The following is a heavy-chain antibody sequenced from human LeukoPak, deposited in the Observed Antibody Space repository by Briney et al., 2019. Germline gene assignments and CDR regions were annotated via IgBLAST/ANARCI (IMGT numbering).Heavy chain of an antibody. J-gene: IGHJ4*02. D-gene: IGHD6-13*01. CDR3: ARGGRAAAGTSY. V-gene: IGHV3-21*01. CDR2: ISSSSSYI. Sequence: PGGSLRLSCAASGFTFSSYSMNWVRQAPGKGLEWVSSISSSSSYIYYADSVKGRFTISRDNAENSLYLQMNSLRAEDTAVYYCARGGRAAAGTSYWGQGTLVTVSS. CDR1: GFTFSSYS.